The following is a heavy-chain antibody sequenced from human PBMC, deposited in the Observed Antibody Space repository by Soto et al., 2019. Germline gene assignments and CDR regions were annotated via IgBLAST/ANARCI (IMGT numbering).Heavy chain of an antibody. CDR1: S. J-gene: IGHJ2*01. CDR2: ISSSSSNI. D-gene: IGHD3-16*01. Sequence: EVQLVESGGGLVKPGGSLRLSCSMNWVRQAPGKGLEWVSSISSSSSNIYYADAVKGRFTMSRDNAKNLVYLQMNSLRGGDTAVYYCARDGGRGGGGYFDLWGRGTLVTVSS. V-gene: IGHV3-21*06. CDR3: ARDGGRGGGGYFDL.